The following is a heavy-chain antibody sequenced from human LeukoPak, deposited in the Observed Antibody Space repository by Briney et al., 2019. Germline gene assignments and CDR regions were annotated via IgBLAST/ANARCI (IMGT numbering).Heavy chain of an antibody. Sequence: RPSETLSLTCVVSGGSLSTHHWSWIRQSPGRGLEWIGYISDSGSTNYNPSLKSRVTIPVDTSKNQFSLMLSSVTAADTAVYYCARGYDSSAYYPFNYWGQGTLVTVSS. J-gene: IGHJ4*02. V-gene: IGHV4-59*11. D-gene: IGHD3-22*01. CDR2: ISDSGST. CDR3: ARGYDSSAYYPFNY. CDR1: GGSLSTHH.